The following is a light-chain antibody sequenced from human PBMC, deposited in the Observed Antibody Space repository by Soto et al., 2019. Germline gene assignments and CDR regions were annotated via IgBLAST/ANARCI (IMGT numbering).Light chain of an antibody. Sequence: QSVLTQPPSVSGAPGQRVTISCTGSSSNIGAGYDVHWYQQLPGTAPKLLIYGNNNRPSGVPDRFSGSTSGTSASLAITGLQAEDEADYYCQSYDSSLSGPDVFGTGTKVTAL. V-gene: IGLV1-40*01. J-gene: IGLJ1*01. CDR1: SSNIGAGYD. CDR2: GNN. CDR3: QSYDSSLSGPDV.